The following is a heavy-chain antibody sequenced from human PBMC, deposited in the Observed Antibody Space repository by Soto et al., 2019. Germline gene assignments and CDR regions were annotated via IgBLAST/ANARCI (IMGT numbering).Heavy chain of an antibody. CDR1: GFTFSSYG. CDR2: IWYDGSNK. Sequence: QVQLVESGGGVVQPGRSLRLSCAASGFTFSSYGMHWVRQAPGKGLEWVAVIWYDGSNKYYADSVKGRFTISRDNSKKTLYLQMNSLRAEDTAVYYCARVGSSWQNFDYWGQGTLVTVSS. D-gene: IGHD6-13*01. V-gene: IGHV3-33*01. CDR3: ARVGSSWQNFDY. J-gene: IGHJ4*02.